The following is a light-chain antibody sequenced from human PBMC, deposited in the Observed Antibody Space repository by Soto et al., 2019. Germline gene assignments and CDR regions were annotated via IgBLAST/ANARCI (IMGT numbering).Light chain of an antibody. CDR1: QTVSSH. CDR3: QQYDKWPLT. V-gene: IGKV3-15*01. J-gene: IGKJ4*01. CDR2: GTS. Sequence: EVVMTQSPATLSVSPGERVSLSCRASQTVSSHLAWYQQKPGQAPRLLIYGTSTRATGIPARFSGGGSGTEFTLTISSLQSEDFAFYYCQQYDKWPLTFGGGTKVEIK.